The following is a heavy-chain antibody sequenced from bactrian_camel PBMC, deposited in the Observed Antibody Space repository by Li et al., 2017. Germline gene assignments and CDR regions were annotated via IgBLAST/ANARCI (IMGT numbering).Heavy chain of an antibody. CDR2: SYTVGRP. J-gene: IGHJ4*01. CDR1: GSINSITC. CDR3: VADENVGHWNRENEWRY. V-gene: IGHV3S53*01. D-gene: IGHD8*01. Sequence: HVQLVESGGGSVQAGGSLKLSCAPSGSINSITCMGWFRQPPGKGREMVASYTVGRPSYVDSVQGRFKLSQDKDDKTLYRQMDSLKPEDTAMYYCVADENVGHWNRENEWRYWGQGTQVTVS.